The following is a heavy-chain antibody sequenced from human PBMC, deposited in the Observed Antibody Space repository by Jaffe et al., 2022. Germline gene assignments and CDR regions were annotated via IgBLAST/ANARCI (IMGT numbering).Heavy chain of an antibody. CDR1: GGSISHYY. CDR3: ARGGKYCGGDCYYDY. D-gene: IGHD2-21*02. CDR2: IYYSGTT. Sequence: QVQLQESGPGLVKPSETLSLTCTVSGGSISHYYWSWIRQPPGKGPEWIGYIYYSGTTDYNPSLKSRVTMSVDTSKNQVSLKLNSVTAADTAVYSCARGGKYCGGDCYYDYWGQGTLVTVSS. V-gene: IGHV4-59*01. J-gene: IGHJ4*02.